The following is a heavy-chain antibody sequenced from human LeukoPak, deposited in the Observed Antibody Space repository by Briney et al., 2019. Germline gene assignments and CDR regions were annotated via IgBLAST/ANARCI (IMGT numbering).Heavy chain of an antibody. V-gene: IGHV4-61*02. CDR2: IYTSGST. CDR3: ARSPYCSSTSCNLNWFDP. Sequence: SQTLSLTCTVSGGSISSGSYYGSWIRQPAGKGLEWIGRIYTSGSTNYNPSLKSRVTISVDTSKNQFSLKLSSVTAADTAVYYCARSPYCSSTSCNLNWFDPWGQGTLVTVSS. J-gene: IGHJ5*02. CDR1: GGSISSGSYY. D-gene: IGHD2-2*01.